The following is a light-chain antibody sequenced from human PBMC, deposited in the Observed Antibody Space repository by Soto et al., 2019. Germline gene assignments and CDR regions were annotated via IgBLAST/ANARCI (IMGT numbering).Light chain of an antibody. CDR3: QQYDTTPLT. Sequence: DIVMTQSPDSLAVSLGERATINCKSSQSVLYSSNNKNYLAWYQQTPGQPPKLLIYWASTRESGVPDRFSGRGSGTDFTLTSSSLQAEDVAVYYCQQYDTTPLTFGPGTKVYIK. J-gene: IGKJ3*01. V-gene: IGKV4-1*01. CDR2: WAS. CDR1: QSVLYSSNNKNY.